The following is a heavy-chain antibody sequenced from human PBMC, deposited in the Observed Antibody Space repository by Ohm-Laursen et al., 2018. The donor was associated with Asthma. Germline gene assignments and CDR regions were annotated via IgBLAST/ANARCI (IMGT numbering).Heavy chain of an antibody. CDR2: ISYDGSNK. CDR3: ANLSSIAASTDY. D-gene: IGHD6-6*01. Sequence: SLRLSCTASGFTFSSYGMHWVRQAPGKGLEWVAVISYDGSNKYYADSVKGRFTISRDNSKNTLYLQMNSLRAEDTAVYYCANLSSIAASTDYWGQGTLVTVSS. CDR1: GFTFSSYG. V-gene: IGHV3-30*18. J-gene: IGHJ4*02.